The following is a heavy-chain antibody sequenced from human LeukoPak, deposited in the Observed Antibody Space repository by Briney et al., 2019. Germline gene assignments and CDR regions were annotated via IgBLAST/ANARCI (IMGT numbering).Heavy chain of an antibody. V-gene: IGHV3-21*01. CDR3: ARDVISRQMITLGLGF. D-gene: IGHD1-20*01. J-gene: IGHJ4*02. CDR1: GFIFSSYS. CDR2: ITGSTKSI. Sequence: GGSLRLSCAAPGFIFSSYSMNWVRQAPGKGLEWVSSITGSTKSIYYAESLRGRVTISRDNAKNSLYLQMDSLRAEDTAVYYCARDVISRQMITLGLGFWGQGTLVTVSS.